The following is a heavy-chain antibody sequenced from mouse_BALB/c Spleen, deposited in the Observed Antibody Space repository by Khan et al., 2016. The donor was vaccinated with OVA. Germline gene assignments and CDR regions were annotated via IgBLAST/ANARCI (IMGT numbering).Heavy chain of an antibody. Sequence: QVQLKQSGPELVKPGASVKMSCKASGYTFTYYVITWVKQRTGQGLEWIGEIYPGSDNAYYNERFKGKATLTADKSSNTTHMQLSSLTSEDSAVYFCARGDGYSVYFDYWGQGTTLTVSS. CDR3: ARGDGYSVYFDY. J-gene: IGHJ2*01. V-gene: IGHV1-77*01. CDR1: GYTFTYYV. D-gene: IGHD2-3*01. CDR2: IYPGSDNA.